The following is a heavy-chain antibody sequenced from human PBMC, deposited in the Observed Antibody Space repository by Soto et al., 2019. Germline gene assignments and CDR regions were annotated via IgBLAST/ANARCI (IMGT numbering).Heavy chain of an antibody. Sequence: ASVKVSCKASGYTFTGYSIHWVRQAPGQGLEWMGWIDPKNGDTNTAQKFQGRVTMTRDTSITTAYMELTSLRSDDTAIYYCAREWDTTMVPRADYWGQGSLVTVSS. CDR1: GYTFTGYS. V-gene: IGHV1-2*02. CDR3: AREWDTTMVPRADY. D-gene: IGHD5-18*01. J-gene: IGHJ4*02. CDR2: IDPKNGDT.